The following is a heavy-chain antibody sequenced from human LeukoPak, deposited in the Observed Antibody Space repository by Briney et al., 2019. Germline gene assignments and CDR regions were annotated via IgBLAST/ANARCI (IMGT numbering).Heavy chain of an antibody. J-gene: IGHJ4*02. V-gene: IGHV3-21*01. D-gene: IGHD6-19*01. CDR2: ISSSSSYM. Sequence: GGSLRLSCAASGFTFSSYAMHWVRQAPGKGLEWVSSISSSSSYMYYADSVKGRFTISRDNAKNSLYLQMNSLRAEDTAVYYCARLGMVQWLDSFDYWGQGTLVTVSS. CDR1: GFTFSSYA. CDR3: ARLGMVQWLDSFDY.